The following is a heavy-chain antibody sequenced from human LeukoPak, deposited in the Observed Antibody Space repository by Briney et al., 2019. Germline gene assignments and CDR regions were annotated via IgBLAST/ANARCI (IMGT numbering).Heavy chain of an antibody. CDR2: INPSGGST. Sequence: ASVKVSCKAPGYTFTSYYMHWVRQAPGQGLEWMGIINPSGGSTSYAQKFQGRVTMTRDTSTSTVYMELSSLRSEDTAVYYCARDLFGLNSGTHPDYWGQGTLVTVSS. CDR1: GYTFTSYY. CDR3: ARDLFGLNSGTHPDY. V-gene: IGHV1-46*01. J-gene: IGHJ4*02. D-gene: IGHD1-26*01.